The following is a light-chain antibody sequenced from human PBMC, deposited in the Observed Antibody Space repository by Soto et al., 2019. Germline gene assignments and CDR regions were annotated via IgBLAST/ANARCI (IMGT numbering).Light chain of an antibody. CDR2: KAP. CDR3: QQYNSYPLT. CDR1: QSISTW. V-gene: IGKV1-5*03. Sequence: DIPMTQSPSTLSASVGDRVTITCRASQSISTWLAWYQQKPGKAPKLLIYKAPSLESGVPSRFSGSGSGTEFTLTISSLQPDDFATYYCQQYNSYPLTFGQGTRLEIK. J-gene: IGKJ5*01.